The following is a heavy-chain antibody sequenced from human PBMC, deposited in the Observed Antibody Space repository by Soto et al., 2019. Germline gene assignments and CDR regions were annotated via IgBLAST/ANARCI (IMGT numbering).Heavy chain of an antibody. Sequence: EVQLVESGGGLVKPGGSLRLSCAASGFTFITAWMSWVRQAPGQRLEWVGRIKSITDDGTTDYAAPVKGRFTISRDNSKNTLLMQLKSLKTADTDRYYCTTTCCRTRVTRWHGMDVWGQGTTVTVSS. J-gene: IGHJ6*02. V-gene: IGHV3-15*01. CDR3: TTTCCRTRVTRWHGMDV. D-gene: IGHD4-17*01. CDR1: GFTFITAW. CDR2: IKSITDDGTT.